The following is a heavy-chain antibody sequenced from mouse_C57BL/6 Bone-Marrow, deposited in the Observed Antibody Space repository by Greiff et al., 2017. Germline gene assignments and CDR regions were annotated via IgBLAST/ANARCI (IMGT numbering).Heavy chain of an antibody. CDR2: ISNSGGST. Sequence: DVMLVESGGGLVQPGGSLKLSCAASGFTFSDYYMYWVRQTPEKRLEWVAYISNSGGSTYYPDTVKGRFTISRDNAKNTLYLQMSRLKSEDTAMYYCASPYYGSSPFAYWCQGTLVTVSA. CDR1: GFTFSDYY. CDR3: ASPYYGSSPFAY. V-gene: IGHV5-12*01. J-gene: IGHJ3*01. D-gene: IGHD1-1*01.